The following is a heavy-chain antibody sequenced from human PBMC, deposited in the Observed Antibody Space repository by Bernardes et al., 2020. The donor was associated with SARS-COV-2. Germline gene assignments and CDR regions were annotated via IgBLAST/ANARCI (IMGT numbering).Heavy chain of an antibody. V-gene: IGHV4-31*03. Sequence: SEPLSLTCTVSGGSISSGGYYWSWLLQHPGKGLEWIGYIYYSGITYYNPSLKSRVTISVDTSKNQFSLKLSSVTAADTAVYYCARAVRSTIFGVVNYFDYWGQGTLVTVSS. CDR1: GGSISSGGYY. D-gene: IGHD3-3*01. J-gene: IGHJ4*02. CDR3: ARAVRSTIFGVVNYFDY. CDR2: IYYSGIT.